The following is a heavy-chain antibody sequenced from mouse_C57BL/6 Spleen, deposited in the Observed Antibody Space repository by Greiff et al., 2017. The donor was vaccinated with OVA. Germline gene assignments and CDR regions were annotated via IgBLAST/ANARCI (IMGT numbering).Heavy chain of an antibody. Sequence: VKVVESGPELVKPGASVKISCKASGYAFSSSWMNWVKQRPGKGLEWIGRIYPGDGDTNYNGKFKGKATLTADKSSSTAYMQLSSLTSEDSAVYVCARGGYSKRDYFDYWGQGTTLTVSS. V-gene: IGHV1-82*01. CDR3: ARGGYSKRDYFDY. CDR2: IYPGDGDT. J-gene: IGHJ2*01. CDR1: GYAFSSSW. D-gene: IGHD2-5*01.